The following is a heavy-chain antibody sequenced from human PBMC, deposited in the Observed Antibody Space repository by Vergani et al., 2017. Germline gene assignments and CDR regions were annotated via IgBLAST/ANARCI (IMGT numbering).Heavy chain of an antibody. CDR1: GGSFSGYY. CDR3: ARGYXSSWSLVYYYGMDV. D-gene: IGHD6-13*01. J-gene: IGHJ6*02. CDR2: INHSGST. Sequence: QVQLQQWGAGLLKPSETLSLTCAVYGGSFSGYYWSWIRQPPGKGLEWIGEINHSGSTNYNPSLKSRVTISVDTSKNQFSLKLSSVTAADTAVYYCARGYXSSWSLVYYYGMDVWGQGP. V-gene: IGHV4-34*01.